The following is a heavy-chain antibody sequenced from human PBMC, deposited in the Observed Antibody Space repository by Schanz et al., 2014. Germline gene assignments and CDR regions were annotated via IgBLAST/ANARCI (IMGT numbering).Heavy chain of an antibody. CDR2: IGGSGGST. J-gene: IGHJ3*02. CDR3: AKDRWRATVMVDAFDI. D-gene: IGHD4-4*01. Sequence: EVQLVASGGGLVQPGGSLTLSCAASGFTFSSYLMSWVRQAPGKGLEWVSGIGGSGGSTDYADSVKGRFTISRDNSKNTVHLQMNSLRAEDTAVYFCAKDRWRATVMVDAFDIWGQGTKVTVSS. CDR1: GFTFSSYL. V-gene: IGHV3-23*04.